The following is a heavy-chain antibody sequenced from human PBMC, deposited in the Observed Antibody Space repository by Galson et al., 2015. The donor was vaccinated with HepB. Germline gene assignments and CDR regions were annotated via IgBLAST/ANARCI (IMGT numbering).Heavy chain of an antibody. CDR1: GGSISSGGYY. Sequence: TLSLTCTVSGGSISSGGYYWSWIRQHPGKGLEWIGYIYYSGSTYYNPSLKSRVTISVDTSKNQFSLKLSSVTAADTAVCYCQILKQKYCSGGSCYRGWFDPWGQGTLVTVSS. J-gene: IGHJ5*02. CDR2: IYYSGST. D-gene: IGHD2-15*01. CDR3: QILKQKYCSGGSCYRGWFDP. V-gene: IGHV4-31*03.